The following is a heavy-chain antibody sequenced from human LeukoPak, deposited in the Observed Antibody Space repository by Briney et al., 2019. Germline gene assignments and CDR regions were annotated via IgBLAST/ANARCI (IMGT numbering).Heavy chain of an antibody. CDR1: GGSISSYY. CDR3: ARAALRFLSCFDY. Sequence: SETLSLTCTVSGGSISSYYWSWIRQPPGKGLEWIGYIYYSGSTNYSPSLKSRVTISVDTSKNQFSLKLSSATAADTAVYYCARAALRFLSCFDYWGQGTLVTVSS. J-gene: IGHJ4*02. CDR2: IYYSGST. D-gene: IGHD3-3*01. V-gene: IGHV4-59*01.